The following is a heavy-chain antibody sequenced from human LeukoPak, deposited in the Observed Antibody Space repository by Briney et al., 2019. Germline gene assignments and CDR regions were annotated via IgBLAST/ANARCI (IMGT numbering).Heavy chain of an antibody. Sequence: GRSLRLSCAASGFTFSSHGMHWVRQAPGKGLEWVALIWYDGSNKYNADSVKGRFTISRDNSKNTLYLLMNSLRAEDTAVYYCARDQGKGSGSYYGMDFWGQGSLVTVSS. J-gene: IGHJ4*02. V-gene: IGHV3-33*01. D-gene: IGHD3-10*01. CDR2: IWYDGSNK. CDR3: ARDQGKGSGSYYGMDF. CDR1: GFTFSSHG.